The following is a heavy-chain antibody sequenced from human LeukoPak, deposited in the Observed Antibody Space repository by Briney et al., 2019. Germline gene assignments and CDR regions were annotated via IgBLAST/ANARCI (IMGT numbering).Heavy chain of an antibody. D-gene: IGHD1-26*01. V-gene: IGHV3-30*03. Sequence: GGSLRLSCAASGFTFSTYGMHWVRQAPGKGLEWVAVISYDGSNKYYADSVKGRFTISRDNSKNTLYLQMNSLRAEDTAVYYCARVGKVGAFDYWGQGTLVTVSS. CDR3: ARVGKVGAFDY. CDR2: ISYDGSNK. J-gene: IGHJ4*02. CDR1: GFTFSTYG.